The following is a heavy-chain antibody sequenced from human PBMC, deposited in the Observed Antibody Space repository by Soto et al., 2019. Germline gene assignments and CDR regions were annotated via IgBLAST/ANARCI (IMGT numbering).Heavy chain of an antibody. J-gene: IGHJ6*02. Sequence: EVQLVESGGGLVQPGGSLRLSCAASGFTFSSYSMNWVRQAPGKGLEWVSYISSSSSTIYYADSVKGRFTISRDNAKNSLYLQMNSLRAEDTAVYYCARDRYDILTGYYSPYYYSGMDVWGQGTTVTVSS. V-gene: IGHV3-48*01. CDR3: ARDRYDILTGYYSPYYYSGMDV. D-gene: IGHD3-9*01. CDR1: GFTFSSYS. CDR2: ISSSSSTI.